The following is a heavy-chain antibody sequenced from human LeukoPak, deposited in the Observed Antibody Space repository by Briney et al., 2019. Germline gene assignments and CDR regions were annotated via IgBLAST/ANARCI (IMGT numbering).Heavy chain of an antibody. D-gene: IGHD3-22*01. CDR1: GFTFSSYA. CDR3: AREGYYYDSSGCSYYYYGMDV. CDR2: ISYDGSNK. J-gene: IGHJ6*02. V-gene: IGHV3-30*04. Sequence: PGGSLRLSCAASGFTFSSYAMHWVRQAPGKGLEWVAVISYDGSNKYYADSVKGRFTISRDNSKNTLYLQMNSLRAEDTAVYCCAREGYYYDSSGCSYYYYGMDVWGQGTTVTVSS.